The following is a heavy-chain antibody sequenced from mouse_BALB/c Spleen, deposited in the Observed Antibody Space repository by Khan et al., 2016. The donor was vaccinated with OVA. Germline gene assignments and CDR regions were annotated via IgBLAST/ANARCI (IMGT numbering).Heavy chain of an antibody. CDR1: GFTFSTYG. CDR3: ARLAYYYDREGFAY. J-gene: IGHJ3*01. CDR2: VSTGGHYT. Sequence: EVELVESGGDLVKPGGSLKLSCAASGFTFSTYGMSWVRQTPDKRLEWVATVSTGGHYTYYPDTVKGRFTISRDNAKNTLYLQMSSLKSEDTAMFYWARLAYYYDREGFAYWGQGTLVTVSA. D-gene: IGHD1-1*01. V-gene: IGHV5-6*01.